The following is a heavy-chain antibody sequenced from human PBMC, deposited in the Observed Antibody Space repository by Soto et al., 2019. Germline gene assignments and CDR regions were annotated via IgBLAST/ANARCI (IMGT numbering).Heavy chain of an antibody. J-gene: IGHJ4*02. V-gene: IGHV3-30*18. CDR3: AKGSYSGWYTDFDY. CDR2: ISSDGTE. Sequence: PGGSLRLSCAASGFTFSIYGMYWVRRAPGKGLEWVAAISSDGTEHYADSVKGRFTISRGNSENTLYLQMNSLRTEDTAVYYCAKGSYSGWYTDFDYWGQGTLVTVSS. D-gene: IGHD6-19*01. CDR1: GFTFSIYG.